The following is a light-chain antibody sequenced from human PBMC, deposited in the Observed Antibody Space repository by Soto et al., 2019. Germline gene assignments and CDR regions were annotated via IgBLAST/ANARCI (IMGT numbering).Light chain of an antibody. V-gene: IGKV3-15*01. CDR3: QQYNNWPLA. J-gene: IGKJ5*01. Sequence: EIVMTQSPATLSVSPGEGATLSCRASQSVGSSLAWFQQEPGQAPRLLIYGASTRATDIPARFSGSGSGTEFTLTISSLQSEDFAVYFCQQYNNWPLAFGQGTRLE. CDR2: GAS. CDR1: QSVGSS.